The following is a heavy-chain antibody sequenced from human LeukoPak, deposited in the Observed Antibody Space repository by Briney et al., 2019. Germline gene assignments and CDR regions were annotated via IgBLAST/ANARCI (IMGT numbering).Heavy chain of an antibody. J-gene: IGHJ2*01. V-gene: IGHV4-59*08. Sequence: PSETLSLTCTVSSGSITNYYWSWIRQPPGKELEWIGYIYYSGNTNYDPSLQSRVTISVDTSKNQFSLKLSSVTAADTAVYYCARARGTVSYWYFDLWGRGTLVTVSS. CDR1: SGSITNYY. CDR3: ARARGTVSYWYFDL. D-gene: IGHD1-1*01. CDR2: IYYSGNT.